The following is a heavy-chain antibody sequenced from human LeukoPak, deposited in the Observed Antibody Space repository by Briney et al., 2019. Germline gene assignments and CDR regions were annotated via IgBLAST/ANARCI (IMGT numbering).Heavy chain of an antibody. CDR2: INHSGST. D-gene: IGHD5-18*01. Sequence: KPSETLSLTCAVYGGSFSGYYWSWIRQPPGKGLEWIGEINHSGSTNYNPSLKSRVTISVDTSKNQFSLKLSSVTAADTAVYYCGVRGYSYGYSWNFDYWGQGTLVTVSS. V-gene: IGHV4-34*01. CDR3: GVRGYSYGYSWNFDY. CDR1: GGSFSGYY. J-gene: IGHJ4*02.